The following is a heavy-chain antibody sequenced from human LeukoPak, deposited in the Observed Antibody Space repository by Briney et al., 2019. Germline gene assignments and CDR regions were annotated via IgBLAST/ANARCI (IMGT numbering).Heavy chain of an antibody. D-gene: IGHD6-19*01. V-gene: IGHV3-53*01. CDR2: IYGDDST. J-gene: IGHJ4*02. CDR3: ARGLQRLQGIAVAGVFDY. Sequence: GGSLRLSCAASGFNVSSNCINWVRQAPGKGLEWVSVIYGDDSTNYADSVKGRFTISRDNSKDKVYLQMNSLRAEDTAVYYCARGLQRLQGIAVAGVFDYWGQGTLVTVSS. CDR1: GFNVSSNC.